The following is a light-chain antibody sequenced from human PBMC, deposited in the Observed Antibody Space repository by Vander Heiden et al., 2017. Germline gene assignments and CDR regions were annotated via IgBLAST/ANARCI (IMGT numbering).Light chain of an antibody. Sequence: DVVMTQSPDSLVESLAGRATINCKSSQTVLYDSDNKNYLAWYRQKPGQPPKLLISWASNRESGVPDRFSGSGSGTDFTLTISSLQAEDVAIYYCQQYYATPLTFGGGTKVEIK. CDR1: QTVLYDSDNKNY. J-gene: IGKJ4*01. CDR2: WAS. CDR3: QQYYATPLT. V-gene: IGKV4-1*01.